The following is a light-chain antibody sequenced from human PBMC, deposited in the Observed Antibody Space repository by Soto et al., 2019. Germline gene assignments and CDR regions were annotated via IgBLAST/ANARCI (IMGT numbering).Light chain of an antibody. CDR2: EGS. J-gene: IGLJ3*02. Sequence: QSVLTRPASVSGSPGQSITISCTGTSSDVGSYNLVSWYQQHPGKAPKLMIYEGSKRPSGVSNRFSGSKSGNTASLTISGLQAEDEADYYCCSYACSSTWVFGGGTKLTVL. V-gene: IGLV2-23*01. CDR3: CSYACSSTWV. CDR1: SSDVGSYNL.